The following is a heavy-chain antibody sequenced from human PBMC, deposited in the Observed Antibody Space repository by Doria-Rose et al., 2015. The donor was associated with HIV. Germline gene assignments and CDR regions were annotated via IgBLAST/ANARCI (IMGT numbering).Heavy chain of an antibody. CDR2: ITHRGST. V-gene: IGHV4-34*01. CDR1: GGSFSGYY. J-gene: IGHJ6*02. Sequence: QVQLQQWDAGLVKPSETLSLTCAVFGGSFSGYYWSWIRQPPGKGLEWIGEITHRGSTNYKTSHKSRVTISLDTSKNLFSLKLSSVTAADTAVYYCARGLLRGGWNDVDYYYGMDVWGQGTTVTVSS. CDR3: ARGLLRGGWNDVDYYYGMDV. D-gene: IGHD1-1*01.